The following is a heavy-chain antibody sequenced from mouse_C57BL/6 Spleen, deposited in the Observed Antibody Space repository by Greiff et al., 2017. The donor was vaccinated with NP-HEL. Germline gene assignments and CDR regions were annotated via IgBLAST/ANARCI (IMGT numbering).Heavy chain of an antibody. J-gene: IGHJ4*01. CDR1: GFSLTSYG. Sequence: VKLVESGPGLVQPSQSLSITCTVSGFSLTSYGVHWVRQSPGKGLEWLGVIWRGGSTDYNAAFMSRLSITKDNSKSQVFFKMNSLQADDTAIYYCAKRGYDYDGGYAMDYWGQGTSVTVSS. CDR3: AKRGYDYDGGYAMDY. D-gene: IGHD2-4*01. V-gene: IGHV2-5*01. CDR2: IWRGGST.